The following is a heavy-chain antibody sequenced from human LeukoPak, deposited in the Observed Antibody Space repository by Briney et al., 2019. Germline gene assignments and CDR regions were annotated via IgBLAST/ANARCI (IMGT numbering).Heavy chain of an antibody. CDR1: GSIFTNYR. D-gene: IGHD2-2*01. V-gene: IGHV5-51*01. CDR3: ARRGYCSTTTCYRLFDY. Sequence: GESLKISCKCSGSIFTNYRIGWVRQMPGKVLECMGIIYPGDSDTRYSPSFQGQVTISADKSISTAYLQWSSLKASDTAMYYCARRGYCSTTTCYRLFDYWGQGTLVTVSS. J-gene: IGHJ4*02. CDR2: IYPGDSDT.